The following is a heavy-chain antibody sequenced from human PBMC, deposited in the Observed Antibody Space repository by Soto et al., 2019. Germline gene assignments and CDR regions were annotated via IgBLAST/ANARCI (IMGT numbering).Heavy chain of an antibody. V-gene: IGHV4-31*02. D-gene: IGHD2-2*01. CDR3: ARDMTSNQNCIDL. CDR1: GGSLKSGGYY. J-gene: IGHJ5*02. CDR2: IYYTGRT. Sequence: PSETLSLTCTVSGGSLKSGGYYWSWIRQHPGRGLEWIGYIYYTGRTYYNPSLESRVTFSVDTSKNQFSLKLSSVTAADTAVYYCARDMTSNQNCIDLWCHGTLLTVSS.